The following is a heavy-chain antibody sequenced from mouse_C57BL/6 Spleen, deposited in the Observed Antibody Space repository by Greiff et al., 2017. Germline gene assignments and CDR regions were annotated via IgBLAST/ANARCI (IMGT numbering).Heavy chain of an antibody. CDR3: ARSPPYYSNYLAWFAY. D-gene: IGHD2-5*01. J-gene: IGHJ3*01. CDR2: IYPRDGST. V-gene: IGHV1-78*01. Sequence: QVQLQQSDAELVKPGASVKISCKVSGYTFTDHTIHWMKQRPEQGLEWIGYIYPRDGSTKYNEKFKGKATLTADKSSSTAYMQLHSLTSEDSAVYFCARSPPYYSNYLAWFAYWGQGTLVTVSA. CDR1: GYTFTDHT.